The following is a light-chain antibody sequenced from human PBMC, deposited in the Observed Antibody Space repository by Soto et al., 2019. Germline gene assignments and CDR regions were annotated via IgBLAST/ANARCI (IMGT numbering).Light chain of an antibody. V-gene: IGKV3-11*01. CDR3: QQYNNWPRAT. Sequence: EIVLTQSPGTLSLSPGERATLSCRASQSVSSYLAWYQQKPGQAPRLLIYGASNRATGVPDRFSGSGSGTDFTLTISSLEPEDFAVYYCQQYNNWPRATFGGGTKVEIK. CDR2: GAS. J-gene: IGKJ4*01. CDR1: QSVSSY.